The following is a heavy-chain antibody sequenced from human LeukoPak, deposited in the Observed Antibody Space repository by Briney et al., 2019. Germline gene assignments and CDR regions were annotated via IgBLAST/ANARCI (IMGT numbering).Heavy chain of an antibody. V-gene: IGHV4-39*07. CDR3: ARGTRYFSGGGPSCLDY. D-gene: IGHD2-15*01. CDR1: GRSIRSSTDFF. J-gene: IGHJ4*02. CDR2: VYYSGST. Sequence: SETLSLHRNVPGRSIRSSTDFFWGGVRQSSGKALSRIGRVYYSGSTYYNPSLESRVTISLDTCKNQYSLQLYSVTAEDTAVYYCARGTRYFSGGGPSCLDYWVLGSLVIVSS.